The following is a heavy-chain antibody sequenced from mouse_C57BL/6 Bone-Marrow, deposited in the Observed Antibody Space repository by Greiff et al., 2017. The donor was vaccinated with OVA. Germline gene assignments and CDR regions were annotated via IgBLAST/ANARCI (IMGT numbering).Heavy chain of an antibody. CDR3: AHGSSYWYFDV. Sequence: EVHLVESGPGLVKPSQSLSLTCSVTGYSITSGYYWNWIRQFPGNQLEWMGYISYDGSNNYNPSLKNRISITRDTSKNQFFLKLNSVTTEDTSTYYCAHGSSYWYFDVWGTGTTVTVSS. CDR2: ISYDGSN. CDR1: GYSITSGYY. V-gene: IGHV3-6*01. J-gene: IGHJ1*03. D-gene: IGHD1-1*01.